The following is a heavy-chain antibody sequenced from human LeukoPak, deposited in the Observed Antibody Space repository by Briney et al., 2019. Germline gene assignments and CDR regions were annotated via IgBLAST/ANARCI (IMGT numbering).Heavy chain of an antibody. CDR1: GFTSTSFW. CDR2: IKRVGGDT. CDR3: ARGDEDTTSL. V-gene: IGHV3-7*05. Sequence: PGGSLRLSCAASGFTSTSFWMSWVRHAPGEGLGWVANIKRVGGDTNYVDSVKGRFSISRDNAKNSLYLHMSRLRDQDTAVYVSARGDEDTTSLWGQGTLVSVFS. D-gene: IGHD1-14*01. J-gene: IGHJ4*02.